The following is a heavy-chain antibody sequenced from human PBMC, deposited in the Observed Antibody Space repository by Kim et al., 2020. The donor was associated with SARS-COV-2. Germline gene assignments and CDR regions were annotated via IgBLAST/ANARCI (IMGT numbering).Heavy chain of an antibody. V-gene: IGHV3-30-3*01. CDR2: KE. Sequence: KEDYADSVKGRFTISRDNFQATLYLQMNSLRGDDTAVYFCASDTGTGDYWGQGTLVTVSS. D-gene: IGHD1-1*01. CDR3: ASDTGTGDY. J-gene: IGHJ4*02.